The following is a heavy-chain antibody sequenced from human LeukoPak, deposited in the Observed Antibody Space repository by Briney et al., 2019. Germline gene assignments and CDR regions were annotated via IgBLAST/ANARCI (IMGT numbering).Heavy chain of an antibody. Sequence: GASVKVSCKTSGYTFTGYYIHCVRQAPGQGLEWMGWINPNNGDTHYAQNFQGRVTMTLDTAISTAYMELSRLRSDDTAVYYCARAPKNDAYDIWGQGTMVTVSS. V-gene: IGHV1-2*02. CDR1: GYTFTGYY. J-gene: IGHJ3*02. CDR3: ARAPKNDAYDI. CDR2: INPNNGDT.